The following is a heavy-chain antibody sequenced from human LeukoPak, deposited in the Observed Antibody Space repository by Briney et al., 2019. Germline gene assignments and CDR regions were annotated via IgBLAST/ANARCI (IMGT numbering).Heavy chain of an antibody. D-gene: IGHD2-2*01. J-gene: IGHJ4*02. Sequence: SETLSLTCAVYGGSFSGYYWSWVRQPPGKGLEWIGEINHSGNTNDNPSLKSRVTISIDTSKNQFSLKLTSVTAAATAVYYCARDSSSSSCYLDYWSQGTLVTVSS. CDR1: GGSFSGYY. CDR3: ARDSSSSSCYLDY. V-gene: IGHV4-34*01. CDR2: INHSGNT.